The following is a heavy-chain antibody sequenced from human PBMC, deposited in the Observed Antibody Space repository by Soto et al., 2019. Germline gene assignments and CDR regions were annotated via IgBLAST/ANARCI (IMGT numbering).Heavy chain of an antibody. Sequence: EVQLVESGGGLVQPGGSPRLSCTTSGFTFSSHHMNWARQAPGKGLEWLSYITSDSSRIVYADTVEGRFTTSRDNDKNSLYLQMDSLTAEDTAVYYCARDWWSTLTYSWGQGTLVTVSS. J-gene: IGHJ4*02. D-gene: IGHD2-8*02. CDR2: ITSDSSRI. CDR3: ARDWWSTLTYS. V-gene: IGHV3-48*01. CDR1: GFTFSSHH.